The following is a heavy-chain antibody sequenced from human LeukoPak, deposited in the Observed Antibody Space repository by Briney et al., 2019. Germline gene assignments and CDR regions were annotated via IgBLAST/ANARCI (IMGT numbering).Heavy chain of an antibody. CDR2: INPNSGGT. Sequence: ASVKVSXKASGYTFTGYYMHWVRQAPGQGLEWMGRINPNSGGTNYAQKFQGRVTMTRDTSISTAYMELSRLRSDDTAVYYCARARRQLVQGVDHWGQGTLVTVSS. CDR1: GYTFTGYY. J-gene: IGHJ4*02. D-gene: IGHD6-13*01. V-gene: IGHV1-2*06. CDR3: ARARRQLVQGVDH.